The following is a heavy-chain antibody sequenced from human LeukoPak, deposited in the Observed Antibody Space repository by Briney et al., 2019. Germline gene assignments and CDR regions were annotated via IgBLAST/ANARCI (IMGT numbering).Heavy chain of an antibody. CDR2: IAYDGSRA. J-gene: IGHJ6*02. Sequence: GGSLRLSCAGSGFTFGGYGMHWVRQTPGEGLEWVAVIAYDGSRAFYGDSGKGRFTISRDNSENTVYLQMNSLRAEDTAVYYCAKVTYYYGFDVWGQGTRVTVSS. V-gene: IGHV3-33*06. CDR3: AKVTYYYGFDV. CDR1: GFTFGGYG.